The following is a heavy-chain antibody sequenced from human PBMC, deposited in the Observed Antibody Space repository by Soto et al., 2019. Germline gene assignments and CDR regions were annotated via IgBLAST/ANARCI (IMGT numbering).Heavy chain of an antibody. Sequence: GGSLRLSCTASGFTFSTNGMHWVRQAPGKGLEWVAVISYDGSNKYYPDSVKGRFTISRDNSKNTLYLQLSSLRAEDTAVYYCAKGGRVSYPLDYWGQGTLVTVSS. CDR2: ISYDGSNK. J-gene: IGHJ4*02. CDR3: AKGGRVSYPLDY. D-gene: IGHD3-10*01. V-gene: IGHV3-30*18. CDR1: GFTFSTNG.